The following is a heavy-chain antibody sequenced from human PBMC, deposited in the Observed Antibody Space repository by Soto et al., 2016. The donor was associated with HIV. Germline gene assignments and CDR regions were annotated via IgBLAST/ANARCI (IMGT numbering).Heavy chain of an antibody. V-gene: IGHV3-23*01. D-gene: IGHD3-10*01. J-gene: IGHJ3*01. CDR1: GFTFGNYA. CDR3: AKDLRMTMVQGFIDALDF. CDR2: ISDSGSNT. Sequence: EVNLLESGGDLVQPGGSLKLSCGASGFTFGNYAMSWVRQAPGKGLEWVSGISDSGSNTYYADSVKGRFTISRDNSKNTLYLHMNSLRAEDTAVYYCAKDLRMTMVQGFIDALDFWGQGTMVTVSS.